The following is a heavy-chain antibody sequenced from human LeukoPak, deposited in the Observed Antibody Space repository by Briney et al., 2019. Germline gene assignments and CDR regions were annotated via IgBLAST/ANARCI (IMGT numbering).Heavy chain of an antibody. Sequence: GGSLRLSCAASGFTFSSYGMSWVRQAPGKGLEWVSSISGSGVTFYADSVKGRFTVSRDNSKNTLYLQMNSLRAEDTALYYCAKRDSSGWYFFHYWGQGTLVTVSS. J-gene: IGHJ4*02. CDR1: GFTFSSYG. CDR2: ISGSGVT. V-gene: IGHV3-23*01. D-gene: IGHD6-19*01. CDR3: AKRDSSGWYFFHY.